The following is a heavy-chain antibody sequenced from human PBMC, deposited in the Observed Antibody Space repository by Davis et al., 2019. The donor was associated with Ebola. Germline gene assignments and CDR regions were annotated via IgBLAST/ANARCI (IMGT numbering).Heavy chain of an antibody. CDR2: INPGDGST. CDR1: GYTFTNYY. Sequence: ASVKVSCKASGYTFTNYYLNWVRQAPGQGLGWMGIINPGDGSTTFPQKFQGRVTVTSDTSTTTVYMELTSVTSEDTAMYYCTRSSLFSPCDYWGQGTLVTVSS. J-gene: IGHJ4*02. V-gene: IGHV1-46*01. CDR3: TRSSLFSPCDY.